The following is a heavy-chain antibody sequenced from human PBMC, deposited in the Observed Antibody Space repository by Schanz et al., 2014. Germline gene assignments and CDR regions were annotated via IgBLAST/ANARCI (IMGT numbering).Heavy chain of an antibody. Sequence: EVQLLESGGGLIQPGGSLRLSCAASGFSVGNKYMNWVRQAPGKGLEWISYIGSSSSRIDHADSVKGRITISRDNSKNTLYLQMNSLRAEDTAVYYCTRDVRLDRRGNWFDPWGQGTLVTVSS. CDR2: IGSSSSRI. CDR3: TRDVRLDRRGNWFDP. J-gene: IGHJ5*02. V-gene: IGHV3-48*01. D-gene: IGHD1-1*01. CDR1: GFSVGNKY.